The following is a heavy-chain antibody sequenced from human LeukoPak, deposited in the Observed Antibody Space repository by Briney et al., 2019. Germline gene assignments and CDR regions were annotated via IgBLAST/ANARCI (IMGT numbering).Heavy chain of an antibody. Sequence: SETLSLTCTVSGGSISSGDYYWSWIRQPPGKGLGWIGYIYYSGSTYYNPSLKSRVTISVDTSKNQFSLKLSSVTAADTAVYYCARVGSGWYRHVDYWGQGTLVTVSS. CDR3: ARVGSGWYRHVDY. J-gene: IGHJ4*02. D-gene: IGHD6-19*01. CDR2: IYYSGST. V-gene: IGHV4-30-4*08. CDR1: GGSISSGDYY.